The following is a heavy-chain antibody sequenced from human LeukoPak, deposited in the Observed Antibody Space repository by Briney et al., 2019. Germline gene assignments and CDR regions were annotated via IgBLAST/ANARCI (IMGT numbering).Heavy chain of an antibody. V-gene: IGHV3-30*18. D-gene: IGHD2-15*01. CDR1: GFTFSSYG. CDR2: ISYDESNK. J-gene: IGHJ4*02. CDR3: AKGGSVVAATPVGY. Sequence: GGSLRLSCAASGFTFSSYGMHWVRQAPGKGLEWVAVISYDESNKYYADSVKGRFTISRDNSKNTLYLQMNSLRAEDTAVYYCAKGGSVVAATPVGYWGQGTLVTVSS.